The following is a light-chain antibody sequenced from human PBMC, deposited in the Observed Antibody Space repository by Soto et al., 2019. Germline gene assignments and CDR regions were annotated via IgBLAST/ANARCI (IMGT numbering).Light chain of an antibody. V-gene: IGKV1-39*01. CDR3: QQGYSTIT. Sequence: DIQMTQSPSSLSASVGYRFTITGRASQSIYTYLNWYQQRPGEDPKVLIYAASTLQDGIPSRFSGSGSGTDFTLTISGLKPEDFATYYRQQGYSTITFGQGTRLEIK. J-gene: IGKJ5*01. CDR2: AAS. CDR1: QSIYTY.